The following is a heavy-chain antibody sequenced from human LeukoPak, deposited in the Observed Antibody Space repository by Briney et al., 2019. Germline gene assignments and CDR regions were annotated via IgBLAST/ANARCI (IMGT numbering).Heavy chain of an antibody. CDR3: ARDLSIAAPGTDFDY. CDR2: INPNSGGT. J-gene: IGHJ4*02. CDR1: GYTFTGYS. D-gene: IGHD6-13*01. V-gene: IGHV1-2*02. Sequence: ASVKVSCKASGYTFTGYSVHWVRQAPGQGLEWMGWINPNSGGTKYALKFQGRVTMTRDTSISTAYMELSRLTSDDTAVYYCARDLSIAAPGTDFDYWGQGTLVTASS.